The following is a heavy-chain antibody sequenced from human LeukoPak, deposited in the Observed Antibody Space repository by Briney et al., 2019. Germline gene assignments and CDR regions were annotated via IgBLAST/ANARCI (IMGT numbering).Heavy chain of an antibody. Sequence: GGSLRLSCAASGFTFSSYGMHWVRQAPGKGLEWVAFIRYDGSNKYYADSVKGRFTISRDNSKNTLYLQMNSLRAEDAAVYYCAKFLYYYDSSGYLVDYWGQGTLVTVSS. J-gene: IGHJ4*02. CDR1: GFTFSSYG. D-gene: IGHD3-22*01. V-gene: IGHV3-30*02. CDR2: IRYDGSNK. CDR3: AKFLYYYDSSGYLVDY.